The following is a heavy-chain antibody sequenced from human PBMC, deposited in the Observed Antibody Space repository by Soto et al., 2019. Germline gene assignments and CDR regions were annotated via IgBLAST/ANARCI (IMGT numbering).Heavy chain of an antibody. CDR1: GFTFSSYA. CDR3: AKDYGESDWFDP. D-gene: IGHD4-17*01. J-gene: IGHJ5*02. V-gene: IGHV3-23*01. Sequence: EVQLLESGGGLVQPGGSLRLSCEASGFTFSSYAMSWVRQAPGKGLEWVSAISGSGGSTYYADSVKGRFTISRDNSKNTLYLQMNSLRAEDTAVYYCAKDYGESDWFDPWGQGTLVTVSS. CDR2: ISGSGGST.